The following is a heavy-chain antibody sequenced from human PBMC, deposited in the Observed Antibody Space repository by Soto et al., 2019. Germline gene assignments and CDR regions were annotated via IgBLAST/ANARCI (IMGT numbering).Heavy chain of an antibody. CDR1: GGSISSSSYY. V-gene: IGHV4-39*01. Sequence: QLQLQESGPGLVKPSETLSLTCTVSGGSISSSSYYWGWIRQPPGKGLEWIGSIYYSGSTYYSPSLKSRVTISVDTSKNQFSLKLSSVTAADTAVYYCARRDGRYFDLWGRGTLVTVSS. J-gene: IGHJ2*01. CDR3: ARRDGRYFDL. CDR2: IYYSGST.